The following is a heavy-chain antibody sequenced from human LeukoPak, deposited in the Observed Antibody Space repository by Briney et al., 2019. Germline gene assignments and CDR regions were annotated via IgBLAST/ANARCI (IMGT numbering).Heavy chain of an antibody. CDR3: SRFGSIAVGDFDY. J-gene: IGHJ4*02. CDR2: INPNSGGT. V-gene: IGHV1-2*02. CDR1: GYTFTGYY. Sequence: ASVKVSCKASGYTFTGYYMHWVRQAPGQGLEWMGWINPNSGGTNYAQKFQGRVTMTRDTSISTAYMELGRLRSDDTAVYYCSRFGSIAVGDFDYWGQGTLVTVSS. D-gene: IGHD6-19*01.